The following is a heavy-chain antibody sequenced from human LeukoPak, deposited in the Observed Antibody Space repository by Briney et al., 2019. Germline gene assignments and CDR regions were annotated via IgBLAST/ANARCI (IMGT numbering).Heavy chain of an antibody. Sequence: SETLSLTCTVSGGSISSGIYYWGWIRQPPGKGLEWIGSIYYSGNTYYNPSLKSRVTISVDTSKNQLSLKLNSVTAADTAVYYCARHVRQQLPPKAFDYWGQGTPVTLSS. CDR1: GGSISSGIYY. CDR3: ARHVRQQLPPKAFDY. J-gene: IGHJ4*02. D-gene: IGHD6-13*01. CDR2: IYYSGNT. V-gene: IGHV4-39*01.